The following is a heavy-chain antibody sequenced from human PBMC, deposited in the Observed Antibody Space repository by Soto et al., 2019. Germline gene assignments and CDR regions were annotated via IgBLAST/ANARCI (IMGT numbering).Heavy chain of an antibody. CDR2: IIPMFAAS. J-gene: IGHJ4*02. CDR1: GGAFSDFA. V-gene: IGHV1-69*01. Sequence: QVQLAQSGAEVRKPGSSVKVSCRTSGGAFSDFAFSWVRQAPGQGLEWMGGIIPMFAASKYAQRFQGRVSTTADQSPQTVYLGLRSLTPEDTAVYYCARGGIVAVPATLSSSHGYTNYRFDSWGQGTLVSV. D-gene: IGHD2-21*02. CDR3: ARGGIVAVPATLSSSHGYTNYRFDS.